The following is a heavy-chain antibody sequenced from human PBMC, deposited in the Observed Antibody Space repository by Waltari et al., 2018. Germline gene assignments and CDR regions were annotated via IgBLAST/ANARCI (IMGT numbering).Heavy chain of an antibody. D-gene: IGHD2-2*02. CDR1: GGSISRRNYY. CDR3: TNTGPWGPVDY. Sequence: QLQLQESCPGLVKPSETLSLTCTLSGGSISRRNYYWGGIRQPPGKGLEWIGSIYYSGSTTYNPSLKSRVTISVATYKNQFSLKLTSVTAADAAVYDCTNTGPWGPVDYWGQGTLVTVSS. CDR2: IYYSGST. J-gene: IGHJ4*02. V-gene: IGHV4-39*07.